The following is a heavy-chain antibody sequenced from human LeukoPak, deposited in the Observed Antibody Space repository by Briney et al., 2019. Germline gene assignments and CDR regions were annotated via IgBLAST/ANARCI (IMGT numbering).Heavy chain of an antibody. CDR1: GFTFTTAW. J-gene: IGHJ3*02. CDR2: IKSKTDGGTT. Sequence: GGSLRLSCAASGFTFTTAWMSWVRQAPGKGLEWVGRIKSKTDGGTTDYAAPVKGRVSISRDDSINAVYLQMNSLKTDDTAVYYCSTDGPNAFDIWGQGTMVTVSS. CDR3: STDGPNAFDI. V-gene: IGHV3-15*01.